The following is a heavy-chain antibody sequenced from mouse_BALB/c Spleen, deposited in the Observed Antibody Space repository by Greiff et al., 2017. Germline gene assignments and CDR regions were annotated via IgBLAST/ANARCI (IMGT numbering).Heavy chain of an antibody. CDR1: GYAFSSYW. D-gene: IGHD2-1*01. CDR2: IYPGDGDT. CDR3: ARNYGNYVAY. J-gene: IGHJ3*01. V-gene: IGHV1-80*01. Sequence: QVQLQQSGAELVRPGSSVKISCKASGYAFSSYWMNWVKQRPGQGLEWIGQIYPGDGDTNYNGKFKGKATLTADKSSSTAYMQLSSLTSEDSAVYFCARNYGNYVAYWGQGTLVTVSA.